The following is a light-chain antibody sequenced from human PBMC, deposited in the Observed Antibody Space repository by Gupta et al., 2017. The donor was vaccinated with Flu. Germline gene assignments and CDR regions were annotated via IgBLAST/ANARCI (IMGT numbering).Light chain of an antibody. J-gene: IGKJ2*03. V-gene: IGKV3-11*01. CDR2: DAS. Sequence: EVVLTQSPATLSLSPGERATLSCRASQSINKYLAWYQHKPGQAPRLLIYDASNRAAGIPARFSGSGSGTDFTLTISSLEPEDFGVYYCQQRSRRYSFGQGTKLEIK. CDR1: QSINKY. CDR3: QQRSRRYS.